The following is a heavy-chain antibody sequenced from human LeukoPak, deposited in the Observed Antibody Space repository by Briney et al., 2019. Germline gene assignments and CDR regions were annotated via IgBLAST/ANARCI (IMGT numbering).Heavy chain of an antibody. V-gene: IGHV3-23*01. CDR2: ISGSGGST. Sequence: PGGSLRLSCAASGFTFSSYGMSWVRQAPGKGLEWVSAISGSGGSTYYADSVKGRFTISRDNSKSTLYLQMNSLRAEDTAVYYCAKGPLHYIHGTHYFDYWGQGTLVTVSS. CDR3: AKGPLHYIHGTHYFDY. J-gene: IGHJ4*02. D-gene: IGHD1-14*01. CDR1: GFTFSSYG.